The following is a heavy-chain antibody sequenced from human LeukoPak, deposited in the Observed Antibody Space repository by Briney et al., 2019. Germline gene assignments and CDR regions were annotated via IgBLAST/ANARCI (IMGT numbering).Heavy chain of an antibody. V-gene: IGHV1-46*01. CDR3: AREADAFDI. J-gene: IGHJ3*02. Sequence: GASVKVSCKASGFTFTSYYMHWVRQAPGQGLEWMGVINPSGGAPVYAQNFQGRVTMSSDTSTSTVYIELSSLRSEDTAVYYCAREADAFDIWGQGTMVTVSS. CDR2: INPSGGAP. CDR1: GFTFTSYY.